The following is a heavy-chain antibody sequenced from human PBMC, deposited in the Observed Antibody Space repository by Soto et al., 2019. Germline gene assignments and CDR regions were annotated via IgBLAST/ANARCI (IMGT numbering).Heavy chain of an antibody. CDR1: GYTFTSYY. Sequence: QVQLVQSGAEVKKPGASVKVSCKASGYTFTSYYMHWVRQAPGQGLEWMGIINPRGGSTRYAQKCQGRVTXPXXXSXXTVYMELSILRSEDTAVYYCASGLIYDSSGYYFDSWGQGTLVTVSS. J-gene: IGHJ4*02. CDR2: INPRGGST. CDR3: ASGLIYDSSGYYFDS. D-gene: IGHD3-22*01. V-gene: IGHV1-46*01.